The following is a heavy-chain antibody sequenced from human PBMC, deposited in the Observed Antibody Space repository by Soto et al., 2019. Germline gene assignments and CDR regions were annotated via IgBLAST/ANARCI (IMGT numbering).Heavy chain of an antibody. D-gene: IGHD3-10*01. CDR3: ARVLRGGSGSPDY. J-gene: IGHJ4*02. Sequence: EVQLVESGGDLVQPGGSLRLSCAASGFTFSSYWMHWVRQAPGKGLVWLSRINSDGSSTSYADSVKGRFTISRDNAKNTLYLQMNSLRAEDTAVYYCARVLRGGSGSPDYWGQGTLVTVSS. CDR1: GFTFSSYW. V-gene: IGHV3-74*01. CDR2: INSDGSST.